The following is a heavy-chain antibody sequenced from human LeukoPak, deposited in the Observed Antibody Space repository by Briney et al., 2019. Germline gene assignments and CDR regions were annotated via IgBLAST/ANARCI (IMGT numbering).Heavy chain of an antibody. V-gene: IGHV1-18*01. Sequence: GASVKVSCKASGYTFTSYGISWVRQAPGQGLEWMGWISAYNGNTNYAQKLQGRVTMTPDTSTSTAYMELRSLRTDDPAVYYCAGAAYNWSAPWGQGTLVTVSP. D-gene: IGHD2-21*01. CDR3: AGAAYNWSAP. J-gene: IGHJ5*02. CDR2: ISAYNGNT. CDR1: GYTFTSYG.